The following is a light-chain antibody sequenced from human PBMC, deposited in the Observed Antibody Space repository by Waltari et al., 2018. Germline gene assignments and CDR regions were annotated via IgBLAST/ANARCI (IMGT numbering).Light chain of an antibody. Sequence: DIVLTQSPATLSLSPGARATLSCRSSKSVNNYLARDQQTPGQAPRLLIYGASNRATGIPARCSGSGSGTDFTLTISTLEPEDFAVYYCQQRRNWPLTFGGGTKVEIK. V-gene: IGKV3-11*01. J-gene: IGKJ4*01. CDR3: QQRRNWPLT. CDR1: KSVNNY. CDR2: GAS.